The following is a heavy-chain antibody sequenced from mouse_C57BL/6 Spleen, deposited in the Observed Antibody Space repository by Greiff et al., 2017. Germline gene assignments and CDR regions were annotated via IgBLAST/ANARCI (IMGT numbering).Heavy chain of an antibody. D-gene: IGHD2-2*01. CDR2: INPYNGGT. J-gene: IGHJ1*03. CDR3: ASGLNWYFDV. CDR1: GYTFTDYY. V-gene: IGHV1-19*01. Sequence: VQLQQSGPVLVKPGASVKMSCKASGYTFTDYYMNWVKQSHGKSLEWIGVINPYNGGTSYNQKFKGKATLTVDKSSSTAYMELNSLTSEDSAVYYCASGLNWYFDVWGTGTTVTVSS.